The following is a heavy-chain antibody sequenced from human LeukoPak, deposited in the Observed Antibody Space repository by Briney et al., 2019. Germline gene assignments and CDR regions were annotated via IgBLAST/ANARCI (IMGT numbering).Heavy chain of an antibody. CDR1: GFTFSSYS. CDR3: ARERTYADKGPLDS. CDR2: ISSLSNYI. J-gene: IGHJ4*02. D-gene: IGHD3-22*01. Sequence: GGSLGLSCAASGFTFSSYSMNWVRQAPGKGLEWVSSISSLSNYIYYEDSVKGRFTISRDYAKNSLYLQMNSLRAEDTAVYYCARERTYADKGPLDSWGQGILVTVSS. V-gene: IGHV3-21*01.